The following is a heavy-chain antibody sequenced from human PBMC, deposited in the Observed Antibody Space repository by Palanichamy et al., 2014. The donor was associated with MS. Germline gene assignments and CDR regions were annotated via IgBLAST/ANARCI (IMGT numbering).Heavy chain of an antibody. CDR1: GFTFSSYA. V-gene: IGHV3-23*01. D-gene: IGHD6-19*01. J-gene: IGHJ5*02. CDR3: AKALQGAGERNNWFDP. Sequence: EVQLLEVGGRAWYSLGGSLRLSCAASGFTFSSYAMSWVRQAPGKGLELVSAISGTGGSTYSADSVKGRFTISRDNSMNTLYLQMNSLKADDAAVYYCAKALQGAGERNNWFDPWGQGTLVSVSS. CDR2: ISGTGGST.